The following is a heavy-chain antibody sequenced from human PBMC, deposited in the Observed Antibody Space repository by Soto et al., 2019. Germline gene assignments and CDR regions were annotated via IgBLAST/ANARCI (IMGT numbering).Heavy chain of an antibody. CDR3: ARWGTTGGLDV. J-gene: IGHJ4*02. CDR2: TSYDGSNK. CDR1: GFTFRSYV. D-gene: IGHD3-16*01. Sequence: QVQLVESGGGVVQPGASLRLSCVGSGFTFRSYVIHWVRQAPGKGLEWVALTSYDGSNKYYDDSVKGRFTISRDNSRNTVDLHMGSLRLADTALYYCARWGTTGGLDVWGQGTLVSVSS. V-gene: IGHV3-30*19.